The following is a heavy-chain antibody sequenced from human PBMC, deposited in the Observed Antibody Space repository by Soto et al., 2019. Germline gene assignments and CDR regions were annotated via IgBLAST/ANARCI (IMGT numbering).Heavy chain of an antibody. Sequence: EVQLVQSGAEVKKRGESLKISCKGSGYSFTNYWIAWVRQMPEKGLEWMGIISPGDSDTRYRRSFQGQVTITVDKSINTAYLQWNSLKASDTAMYYCVRTVTTPLAYFDYWGQGTLVTVSS. CDR1: GYSFTNYW. CDR2: ISPGDSDT. CDR3: VRTVTTPLAYFDY. V-gene: IGHV5-51*03. J-gene: IGHJ4*02. D-gene: IGHD4-17*01.